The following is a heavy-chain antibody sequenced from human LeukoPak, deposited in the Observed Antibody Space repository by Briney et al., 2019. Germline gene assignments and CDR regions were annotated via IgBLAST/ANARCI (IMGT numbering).Heavy chain of an antibody. V-gene: IGHV4-39*07. CDR3: ASNDTNVDYYDSSGFDY. D-gene: IGHD3-22*01. CDR2: IYYSGST. J-gene: IGHJ4*02. Sequence: PSETLSLTCTVSGGSISSSSYYWGWIRQPPGKGLEWIGSIYYSGSTYYNPSLKSRVTISVDTSKNQFSLKLSSVTAADTAVYYCASNDTNVDYYDSSGFDYWGQGTLVTVSS. CDR1: GGSISSSSYY.